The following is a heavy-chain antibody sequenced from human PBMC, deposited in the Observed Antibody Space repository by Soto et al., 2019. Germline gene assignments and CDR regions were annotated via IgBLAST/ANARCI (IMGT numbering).Heavy chain of an antibody. CDR2: IYYSGST. J-gene: IGHJ2*01. V-gene: IGHV4-39*01. Sequence: PSETLSLTCTVSGGSISSSSYYWGWIRQPPGKGLEWIGSIYYSGSTYYNPSLKSRVTISVDTSKNQFSLKLSSVTAADTAVYYCAITLGGLVLRNWYFDLWGRGTLVTVSS. D-gene: IGHD6-19*01. CDR3: AITLGGLVLRNWYFDL. CDR1: GGSISSSSYY.